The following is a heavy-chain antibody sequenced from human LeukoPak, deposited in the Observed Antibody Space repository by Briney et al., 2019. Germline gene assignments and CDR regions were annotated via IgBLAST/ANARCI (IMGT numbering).Heavy chain of an antibody. D-gene: IGHD2-15*01. CDR3: ARQHCSGGDCYFFD. Sequence: GGSLRLSCAASGFTFSSYGMHWVRQAPGKGLEWVAVISYDGSNKYYADSVKGRFAISRDNSRNTLYLQLNSLRAEDTAVYYCARQHCSGGDCYFFDWGQGTLVTVSS. V-gene: IGHV3-30*03. CDR1: GFTFSSYG. J-gene: IGHJ4*02. CDR2: ISYDGSNK.